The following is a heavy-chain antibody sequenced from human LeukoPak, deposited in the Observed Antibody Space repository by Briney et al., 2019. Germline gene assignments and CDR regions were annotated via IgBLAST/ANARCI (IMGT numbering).Heavy chain of an antibody. D-gene: IGHD4-23*01. CDR2: IIPIFGTA. Sequence: ASVKVSCKASGGTFSSYAISWVRQAPGQGLEWMGGIIPIFGTANYAQKFQGRVTITTDESTSTAYMELSSLRSEDAAVYYCARSGGNPIRPVDYWGQGTLVTVSS. CDR3: ARSGGNPIRPVDY. CDR1: GGTFSSYA. J-gene: IGHJ4*02. V-gene: IGHV1-69*05.